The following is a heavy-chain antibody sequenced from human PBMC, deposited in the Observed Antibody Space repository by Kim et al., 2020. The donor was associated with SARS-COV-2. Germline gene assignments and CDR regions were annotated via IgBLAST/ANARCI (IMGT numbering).Heavy chain of an antibody. D-gene: IGHD3-10*01. Sequence: IYYADSVKGRSTISRDNATNSLYLQMNTRRAEDTAVYYWARVLVRGVVDYWGQGTLVTVSS. CDR3: ARVLVRGVVDY. V-gene: IGHV3-21*01. CDR2: I. J-gene: IGHJ4*02.